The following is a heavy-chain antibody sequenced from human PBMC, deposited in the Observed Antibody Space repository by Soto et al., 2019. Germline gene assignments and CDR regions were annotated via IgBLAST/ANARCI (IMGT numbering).Heavy chain of an antibody. CDR3: ARPYSTGDYYYYGMDV. Sequence: ASVKVSCKASGYTFTSYGISWVRQAPGQGLEWMGWISAYNGNTNYAQKLQGRVTMTTDTSTSTAYMELRGLRPDDTAVYYCARPYSTGDYYYYGMDVWGQGTTVTVSS. CDR2: ISAYNGNT. D-gene: IGHD6-25*01. CDR1: GYTFTSYG. J-gene: IGHJ6*02. V-gene: IGHV1-18*04.